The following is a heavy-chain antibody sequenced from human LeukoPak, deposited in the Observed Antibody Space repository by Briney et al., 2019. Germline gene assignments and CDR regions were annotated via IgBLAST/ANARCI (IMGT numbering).Heavy chain of an antibody. CDR1: GGSFSGKY. J-gene: IGHJ4*02. CDR2: ITHSGST. V-gene: IGHV4-34*01. CDR3: VRDLMT. Sequence: SETLSLTCAVYGGSFSGKYWTWIRQPPGKGLEWIGEITHSGSTYYNPSLKSRVTISVDTSKNQFSLKLNSVTAADTAVYYCVRDLMTWGQGTLVTVSS.